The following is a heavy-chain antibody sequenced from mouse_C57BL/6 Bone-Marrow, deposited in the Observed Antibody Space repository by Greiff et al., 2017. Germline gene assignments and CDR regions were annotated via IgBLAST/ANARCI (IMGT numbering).Heavy chain of an antibody. V-gene: IGHV1-76*01. J-gene: IGHJ2*01. CDR3: ARCSTYFDY. D-gene: IGHD1-1*01. CDR1: GYTFTDYY. Sequence: QVQLQQSGAELVRPGASVKLSCKASGYTFTDYYINWVKQRPGQGLEWIARIYPGSGNTYYNEKFKGKATLTAEKSSSTAYMQLSSLTSEDSAVYFCARCSTYFDYWGQGTTLTVSS. CDR2: IYPGSGNT.